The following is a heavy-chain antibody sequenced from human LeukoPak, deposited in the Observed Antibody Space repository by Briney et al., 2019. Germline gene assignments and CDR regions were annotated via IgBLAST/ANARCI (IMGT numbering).Heavy chain of an antibody. CDR3: ARDRSGWQIGSGSFDY. D-gene: IGHD3-10*01. CDR1: GFIFSSYW. CDR2: IKQHGTEK. V-gene: IGHV3-7*03. J-gene: IGHJ4*02. Sequence: GGSLRLSCAASGFIFSSYWMTWVRQAPRKGLEWVANIKQHGTEKYYVDSVKGRFTISRDNAKNSLYLQMNSLRVEDTAVYYCARDRSGWQIGSGSFDYWGQGTLVTVSS.